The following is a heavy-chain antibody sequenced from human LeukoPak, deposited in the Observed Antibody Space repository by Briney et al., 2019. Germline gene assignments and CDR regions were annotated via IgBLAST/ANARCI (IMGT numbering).Heavy chain of an antibody. J-gene: IGHJ4*02. CDR2: ISSSGSTI. CDR1: GFTFSSYE. Sequence: GGSLRLSCAASGFTFSSYEMNWVRQAPGKGLEWVSYISSSGSTIYYADSVKGRFTISRDNAKNSLYLQMNSLRAEDTAVYYCARNGRQQLTNVFDYWGQGTLVTVSS. D-gene: IGHD6-13*01. V-gene: IGHV3-48*03. CDR3: ARNGRQQLTNVFDY.